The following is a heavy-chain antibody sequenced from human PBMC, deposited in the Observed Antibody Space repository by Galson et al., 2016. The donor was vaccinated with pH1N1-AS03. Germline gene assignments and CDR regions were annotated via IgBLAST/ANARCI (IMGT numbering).Heavy chain of an antibody. Sequence: SETLSLTCTVSGGSIGSYYWTWIRQTPGKGLEWIGYIYYSGSTNYNPSLKSRVTISVDMSTNQFSLKLRSVTAADTAVYYRARGYGGKGSYYYYGMDVWGQGTTVTVS. CDR1: GGSIGSYY. CDR3: ARGYGGKGSYYYYGMDV. D-gene: IGHD4-23*01. CDR2: IYYSGST. V-gene: IGHV4-59*01. J-gene: IGHJ6*02.